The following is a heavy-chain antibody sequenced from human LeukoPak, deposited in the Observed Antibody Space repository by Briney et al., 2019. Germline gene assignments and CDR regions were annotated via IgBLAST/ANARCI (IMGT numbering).Heavy chain of an antibody. V-gene: IGHV3-30*02. CDR2: IRYDGSHQ. J-gene: IGHJ5*01. Sequence: PGGSLRLSCTASGFTFSSHGMHWVRQAPGKGLEWVTFIRYDGSHQYYTDSVMGRFTISRDNSKNTLYLQMHGLRAGDTAVYYCVSHYYDDSAPDSWGQGTLVAVSS. D-gene: IGHD3-22*01. CDR3: VSHYYDDSAPDS. CDR1: GFTFSSHG.